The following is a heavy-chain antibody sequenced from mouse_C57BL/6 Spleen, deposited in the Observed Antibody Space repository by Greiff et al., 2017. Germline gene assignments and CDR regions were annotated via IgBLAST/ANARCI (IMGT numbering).Heavy chain of an antibody. D-gene: IGHD1-1*01. CDR2: INYDGSST. V-gene: IGHV5-16*01. J-gene: IGHJ4*01. CDR1: GFTFSDYY. CDR3: ARGTTVVARDYAMDY. Sequence: EVMLVESEGGLVQPGSSMKLSCTASGFTFSDYYMAWVRQVPEKGLEWVANINYDGSSTYYLDSLKSRFIISRDNAKNILYLQMSSLKSEDTATYYCARGTTVVARDYAMDYWGQGTSVTVSS.